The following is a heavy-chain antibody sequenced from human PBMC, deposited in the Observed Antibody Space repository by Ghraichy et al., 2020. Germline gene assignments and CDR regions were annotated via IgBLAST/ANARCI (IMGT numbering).Heavy chain of an antibody. V-gene: IGHV3-72*01. CDR3: ARADSGAYPPIDY. CDR2: SRNKARGYTT. CDR1: GFTFSDHY. D-gene: IGHD3-16*01. Sequence: GESLNISCAASGFTFSDHYMDWVRQAPGKGLEWVGRSRNKARGYTTEYAASVIGRFTVSRDDSKNSLYLQMNSLKTEDTAVYYCARADSGAYPPIDYWGQGTLVTVSS. J-gene: IGHJ4*02.